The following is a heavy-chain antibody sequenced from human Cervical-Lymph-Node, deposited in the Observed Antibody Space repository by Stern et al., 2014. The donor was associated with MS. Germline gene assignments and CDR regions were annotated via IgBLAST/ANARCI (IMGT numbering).Heavy chain of an antibody. J-gene: IGHJ5*02. Sequence: QVQLQESGPGLVKPSETLSLTCTVSGGSISSYYWSWIRQPPGKGMEWIGLIYYSVSTNYNPSLKSRVTISVDTSKNQFSLKLSSVTAADTAVYYCARGMGYGDYVGPYNWFDPWGQGTLVTVSS. CDR2: IYYSVST. CDR3: ARGMGYGDYVGPYNWFDP. CDR1: GGSISSYY. D-gene: IGHD4-17*01. V-gene: IGHV4-59*01.